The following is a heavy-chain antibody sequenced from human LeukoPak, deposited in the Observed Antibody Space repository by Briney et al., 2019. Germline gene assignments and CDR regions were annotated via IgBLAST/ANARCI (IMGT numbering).Heavy chain of an antibody. CDR2: ISSSSSYI. V-gene: IGHV3-21*01. Sequence: GGSLRLSCAASGFTFSSYSMNWVRQAPGKGLEWVSSISSSSSYIYYADSVKGRFTISRDNAKNSLYLQMNSLRAEDTAVYYCARVIAYSDAFDIWGQGTMVTVSS. CDR1: GFTFSSYS. D-gene: IGHD2-15*01. CDR3: ARVIAYSDAFDI. J-gene: IGHJ3*02.